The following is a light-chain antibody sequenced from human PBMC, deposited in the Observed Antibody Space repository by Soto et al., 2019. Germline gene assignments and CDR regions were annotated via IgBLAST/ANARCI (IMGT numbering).Light chain of an antibody. Sequence: QSALTQPASVSGSPGQSITISCTGTSSDVGGYTYVSWYQQHPGKAPKLMIYDVSNRPSGVSNRFSGSKSGNTASLTISGLQTEDEADYYCSSYTSSSTRVFGPGTKVTVL. J-gene: IGLJ1*01. V-gene: IGLV2-14*03. CDR1: SSDVGGYTY. CDR2: DVS. CDR3: SSYTSSSTRV.